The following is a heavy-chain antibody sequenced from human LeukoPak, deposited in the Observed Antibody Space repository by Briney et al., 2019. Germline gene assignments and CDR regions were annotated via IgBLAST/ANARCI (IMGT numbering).Heavy chain of an antibody. V-gene: IGHV1-69*13. J-gene: IGHJ4*02. Sequence: ASVKVSCKASGGTFSSYAISWVRQAPGQGLEWMGGIIPIFGTANYAQKFQGRVTITADESTSTAYMELSSLRSEDTAVYYCARKGALTGYHPFDYWGQGTLVTVSS. CDR2: IIPIFGTA. D-gene: IGHD3-9*01. CDR3: ARKGALTGYHPFDY. CDR1: GGTFSSYA.